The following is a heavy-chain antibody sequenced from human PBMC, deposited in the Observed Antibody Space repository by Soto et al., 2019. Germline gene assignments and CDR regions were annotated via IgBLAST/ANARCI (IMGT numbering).Heavy chain of an antibody. J-gene: IGHJ5*02. Sequence: PGESLKISCKGSGYSFTSYWIGWVRQMPGKGLEWMGIIYPGDSDIRYSPSFQGQVTISADKSISTAYLQWSSLKASDTAMYYCARPLVVVPAGINWFDPWGQGTLVTVSS. CDR3: ARPLVVVPAGINWFDP. D-gene: IGHD2-2*01. V-gene: IGHV5-51*01. CDR1: GYSFTSYW. CDR2: IYPGDSDI.